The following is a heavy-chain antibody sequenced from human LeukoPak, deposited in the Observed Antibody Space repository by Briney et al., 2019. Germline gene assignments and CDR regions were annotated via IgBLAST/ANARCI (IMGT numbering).Heavy chain of an antibody. D-gene: IGHD3-3*01. CDR2: ISSSGSTI. CDR3: ARVFFRGSFDY. J-gene: IGHJ4*02. V-gene: IGHV3-48*03. CDR1: GFTFSSYE. Sequence: PGGSLRLSCAASGFTFSSYEMNWVRQAPGKGLEWVSYISSSGSTIYYADSVKGRFTISRDNAKNSLYLQMNSLRAEDTAVYYCARVFFRGSFDYWGQGTLVTVSS.